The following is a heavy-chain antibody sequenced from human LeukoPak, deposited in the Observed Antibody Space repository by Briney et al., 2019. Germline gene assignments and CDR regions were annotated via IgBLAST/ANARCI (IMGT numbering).Heavy chain of an antibody. CDR1: GYTFTTYY. CDR2: ITPSGGST. CDR3: ARDGEVASSYGYYYYYMDV. J-gene: IGHJ6*03. D-gene: IGHD5-18*01. Sequence: ASVKVSCKASGYTFTTYYMHWVRQAPGQRLEWMGIITPSGGSTSYAQKFQGRVTMTRDTSTSTVYMELSSLRSEDTAVYYCARDGEVASSYGYYYYYMDVWGKGTTVTVSS. V-gene: IGHV1-46*01.